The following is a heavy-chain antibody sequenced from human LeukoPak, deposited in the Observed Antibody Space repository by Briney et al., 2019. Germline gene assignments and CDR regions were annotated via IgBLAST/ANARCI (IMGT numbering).Heavy chain of an antibody. CDR3: ARDTSFPSG. CDR2: TYYRSKWYN. CDR1: GDSVSINSAA. V-gene: IGHV6-1*01. J-gene: IGHJ4*02. Sequence: SQTLSLTYAISGDSVSINSAAWNWVRQSPSRGLEWLGSTYYRSKWYNAYSVYVKSPITINPDTSTNQFPLHLNSVTPEDTAVYSCARDTSFPSGCGQGPLVTVSS. D-gene: IGHD2/OR15-2a*01.